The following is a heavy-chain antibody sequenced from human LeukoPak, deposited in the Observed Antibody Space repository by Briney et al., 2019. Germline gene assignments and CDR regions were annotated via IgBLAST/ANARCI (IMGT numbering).Heavy chain of an antibody. D-gene: IGHD1-26*01. J-gene: IGHJ4*02. CDR3: AKDASGPAF. Sequence: GGSLRLSCAASGFTVSNTYMSWVRQAPGKGLEWVSVIYSSGGTFYSDSVKGRFTISRDYSKNTLNLQMNSLRADDTAIYYCAKDASGPAFWGQGTLVTVSS. V-gene: IGHV3-53*01. CDR1: GFTVSNTY. CDR2: IYSSGGT.